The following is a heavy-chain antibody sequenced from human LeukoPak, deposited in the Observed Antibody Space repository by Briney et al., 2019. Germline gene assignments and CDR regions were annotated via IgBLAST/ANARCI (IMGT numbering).Heavy chain of an antibody. D-gene: IGHD3-3*01. J-gene: IGHJ6*02. CDR3: ARVGNTIFGVVIGPQGGMDV. V-gene: IGHV3-48*02. Sequence: GGSLRLSCAASGFTFSSYSMNWVRQAPGKGLEWVSYISSSSSTIYYADSVKGRFTISRDNAKNSLYLQMNSLRDEDTAVYYCARVGNTIFGVVIGPQGGMDVWGQGTTVTVSS. CDR2: ISSSSSTI. CDR1: GFTFSSYS.